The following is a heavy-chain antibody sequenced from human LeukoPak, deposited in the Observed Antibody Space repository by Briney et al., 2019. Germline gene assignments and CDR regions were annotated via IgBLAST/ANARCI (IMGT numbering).Heavy chain of an antibody. CDR1: GFTFSSYG. D-gene: IGHD2-15*01. V-gene: IGHV3-30*02. J-gene: IGHJ4*02. Sequence: GGSLRLSCAASGFTFSSYGMHWVRQAPGKGLEWVAFIRYDGSNKYYADSVKGRFTISRDNAKNSLYLQMNSLRAEDTAVYYCARDSRVVGGSLDYWGQGTLVTVSS. CDR2: IRYDGSNK. CDR3: ARDSRVVGGSLDY.